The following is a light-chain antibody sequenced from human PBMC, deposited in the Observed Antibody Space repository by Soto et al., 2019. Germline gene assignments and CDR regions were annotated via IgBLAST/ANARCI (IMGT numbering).Light chain of an antibody. CDR1: QSVSNSY. CDR3: QQYGSSPIT. J-gene: IGKJ5*01. Sequence: EIVLTQSPGTLSLSPGERATLSCRASQSVSNSYLAWYQQKAGQAPRLLIYGASSRATGIPDRFSGSGSGTDFTLTSSRLEPEDFAVYYCQQYGSSPITFGQGTRLEIK. CDR2: GAS. V-gene: IGKV3-20*01.